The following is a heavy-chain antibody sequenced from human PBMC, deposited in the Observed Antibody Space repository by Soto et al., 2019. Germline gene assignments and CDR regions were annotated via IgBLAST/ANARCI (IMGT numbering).Heavy chain of an antibody. Sequence: QVQLVESGGGLVKPGGSLRLSCAASGLTFSDSYLNGIRHAPGKGLEGLAYISSSGRSIIYAGSVKGRFTISRDNAKNSLYQQMNSLRAEDTAMYYCARVRFGEWGYAMDVWGQGTTVTVSS. V-gene: IGHV3-11*01. J-gene: IGHJ6*02. CDR3: ARVRFGEWGYAMDV. D-gene: IGHD3-10*01. CDR1: GLTFSDSY. CDR2: ISSSGRSI.